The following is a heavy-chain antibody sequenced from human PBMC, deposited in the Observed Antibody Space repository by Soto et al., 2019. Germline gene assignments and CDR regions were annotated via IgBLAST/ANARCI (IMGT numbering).Heavy chain of an antibody. D-gene: IGHD1-7*01. V-gene: IGHV5-51*03. J-gene: IGHJ3*02. CDR3: ARRRGDYNWNFWRGAFDI. CDR1: GYSFTSYW. Sequence: EVQLVQSGAEVKKPGESLKISCKGSGYSFTSYWIGWVRQMPGKGLEWMGIIYPGDSDTRYSPSFQGQVTISADKSISTAYLQWSSLKASDTAMYYCARRRGDYNWNFWRGAFDIWGQGTMVTVSS. CDR2: IYPGDSDT.